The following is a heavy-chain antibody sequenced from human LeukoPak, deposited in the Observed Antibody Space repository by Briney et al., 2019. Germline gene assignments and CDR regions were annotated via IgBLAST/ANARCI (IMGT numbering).Heavy chain of an antibody. Sequence: KPSETLSLTCAVYGGSFSGYYWSWIRQPPGKGLEWIGRINTSGSTRYNPSLNSRVTMSVDTSKNQFSLSLTSVTAADTAVYFCARGLSNVYDFNWFDSWGQGTLVTVSS. CDR1: GGSFSGYY. J-gene: IGHJ5*01. D-gene: IGHD2/OR15-2a*01. V-gene: IGHV4-34*01. CDR3: ARGLSNVYDFNWFDS. CDR2: INTSGST.